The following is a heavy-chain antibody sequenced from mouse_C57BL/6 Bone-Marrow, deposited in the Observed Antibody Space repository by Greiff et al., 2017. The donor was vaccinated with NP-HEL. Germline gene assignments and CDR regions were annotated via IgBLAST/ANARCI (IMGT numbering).Heavy chain of an antibody. D-gene: IGHD1-1*01. J-gene: IGHJ4*01. Sequence: QVQLQQPGAELVKPGASVKMSCKASGYTFTSYWITWVKQRPGQGLEWIGDIYPGSGSTNYNEKFKSKATLTVDTSSSTAYMQLSSLTSEDSAVYYCARLVFYYGSSLYAMDYWGQGTSVTVSS. CDR1: GYTFTSYW. V-gene: IGHV1-55*01. CDR3: ARLVFYYGSSLYAMDY. CDR2: IYPGSGST.